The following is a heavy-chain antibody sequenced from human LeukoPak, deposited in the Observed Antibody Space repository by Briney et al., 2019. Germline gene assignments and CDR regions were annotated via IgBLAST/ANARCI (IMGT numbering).Heavy chain of an antibody. CDR1: GGTFSSYA. CDR3: ASGYCSSTSCYTGTFDY. J-gene: IGHJ4*02. V-gene: IGHV1-69*13. CDR2: IIPIFGTA. D-gene: IGHD2-2*02. Sequence: SVKVSCKASGGTFSSYAISWVRQAPGQGLEWMGGIIPIFGTANYAQKFRGRVTITADEPTSTAYMELSSLRSEDTAVYYCASGYCSSTSCYTGTFDYWGQGTLVTVSS.